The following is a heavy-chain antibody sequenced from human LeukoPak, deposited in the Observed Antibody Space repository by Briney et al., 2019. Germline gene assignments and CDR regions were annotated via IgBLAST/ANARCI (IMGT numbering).Heavy chain of an antibody. Sequence: PGGSLRLSCAASGFPVSTNDMSWVRQAPGKGLEWVSAISGSAGGGTTYEDSVKGRFTISRDNSKGTLYLQMNSLRAEDTAVYYCAKVKTHWYFDNWGRGTLVTVSS. CDR1: GFPVSTND. V-gene: IGHV3-23*01. D-gene: IGHD1-1*01. J-gene: IGHJ4*02. CDR2: ISGSAGGGT. CDR3: AKVKTHWYFDN.